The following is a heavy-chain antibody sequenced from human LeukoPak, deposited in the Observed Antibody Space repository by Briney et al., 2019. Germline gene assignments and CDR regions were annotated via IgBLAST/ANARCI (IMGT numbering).Heavy chain of an antibody. Sequence: PSETLSLTCSVSGGSISGSGYYWAWIRQPPGKGLEWIGNIYDSGNTYYNPSLKSRVTISVDTSKNQFSLGLNSVTAADTAVYFCARRCRSTSCYHYWGQGTLVTVSS. CDR2: IYDSGNT. V-gene: IGHV4-39*01. CDR1: GGSISGSGYY. D-gene: IGHD2-2*01. CDR3: ARRCRSTSCYHY. J-gene: IGHJ4*02.